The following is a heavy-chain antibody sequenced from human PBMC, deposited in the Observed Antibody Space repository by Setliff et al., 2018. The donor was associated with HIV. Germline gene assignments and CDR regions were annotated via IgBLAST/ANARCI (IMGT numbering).Heavy chain of an antibody. CDR3: TTEDPWLRFGH. Sequence: LRLSCAASGFTFHNAWMTWVRQAPGKGLEWVGHIKSKTDGGTTDYAAPVKGRFTISRDDSKTTLYLQMNSLKTEDTAVYYCTTEDPWLRFGHWGQGTLVTVSS. V-gene: IGHV3-15*01. J-gene: IGHJ5*02. D-gene: IGHD5-12*01. CDR2: IKSKTDGGTT. CDR1: GFTFHNAW.